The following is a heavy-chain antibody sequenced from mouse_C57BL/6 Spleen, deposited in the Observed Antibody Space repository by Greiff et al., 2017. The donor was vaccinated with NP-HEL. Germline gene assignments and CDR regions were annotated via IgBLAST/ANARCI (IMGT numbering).Heavy chain of an antibody. D-gene: IGHD1-1*01. V-gene: IGHV5-16*01. Sequence: EVHLVESEGGLVQPGSSMKLSCTASGFTFSDYYMAWVRQVPEKGLEWVANINYDGSSTYYLDSLKSRFIISRDNAKNILYLQMSSLKSEDTATYYCARARLLRYFDVWGTGTTVTVSS. CDR1: GFTFSDYY. J-gene: IGHJ1*03. CDR3: ARARLLRYFDV. CDR2: INYDGSST.